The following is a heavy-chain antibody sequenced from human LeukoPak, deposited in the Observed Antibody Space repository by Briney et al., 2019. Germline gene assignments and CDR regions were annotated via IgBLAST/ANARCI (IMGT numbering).Heavy chain of an antibody. CDR2: INQDGSEK. Sequence: PGGSLRLSCGASGFTFDDYWMSWVRQAPGQGLEWVANINQDGSEKYYLDSAKGRFTISRDNARNSLYLQVNSLRAEDTAVYYCAKESEGYDILTGYYGRYFDYWGQGTLVTVSS. D-gene: IGHD3-9*01. J-gene: IGHJ4*02. V-gene: IGHV3-7*01. CDR1: GFTFDDYW. CDR3: AKESEGYDILTGYYGRYFDY.